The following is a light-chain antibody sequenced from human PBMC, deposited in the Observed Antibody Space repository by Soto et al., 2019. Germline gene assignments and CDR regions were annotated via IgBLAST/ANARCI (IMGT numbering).Light chain of an antibody. Sequence: EIVLTQSPGTLSLSPGERATLSCRASQSVGISSLAWYQQKPGQPPRLLVYGASRRATGIPDRFSSSGSGTDFTLSISRLEPEDFAVYYCQQYGSSWTFGQGTKVEIK. J-gene: IGKJ1*01. CDR3: QQYGSSWT. CDR2: GAS. V-gene: IGKV3-20*01. CDR1: QSVGISS.